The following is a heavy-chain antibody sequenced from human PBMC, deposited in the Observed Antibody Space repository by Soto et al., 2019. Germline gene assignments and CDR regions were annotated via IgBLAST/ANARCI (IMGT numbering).Heavy chain of an antibody. D-gene: IGHD2-15*01. J-gene: IGHJ4*02. V-gene: IGHV1-3*01. CDR2: INPANGNT. Sequence: QVQLVQSGAEVKKPGASVKVSCRASGYTFMTFAIQWARQAPGQRPEWMGWINPANGNTKYSQKFQDRVTITSDTSATVAYMELTSLTSEDPAIYYCASSIVVGSITGDYDYWGQGTLVTVSA. CDR1: GYTFMTFA. CDR3: ASSIVVGSITGDYDY.